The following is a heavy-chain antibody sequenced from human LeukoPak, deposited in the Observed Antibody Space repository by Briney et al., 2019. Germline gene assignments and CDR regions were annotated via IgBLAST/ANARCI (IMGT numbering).Heavy chain of an antibody. J-gene: IGHJ4*02. D-gene: IGHD6-13*01. V-gene: IGHV3-74*01. CDR1: GFTFSSYW. CDR3: ARGYSNYYFDY. Sequence: GGSLRLSCAASGFTFSSYWMHWVRQAPGKGLVWVSRINSDGSSTSYADSVKGRFTISRDNARNSLYLQMNSLRAEDTAVYYCARGYSNYYFDYWGQGTLVTVSS. CDR2: INSDGSST.